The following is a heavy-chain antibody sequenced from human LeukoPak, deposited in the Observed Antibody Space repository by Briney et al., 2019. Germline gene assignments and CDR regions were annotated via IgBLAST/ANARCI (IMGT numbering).Heavy chain of an antibody. CDR1: GFTFSSYG. Sequence: GGSLRLSCAASGFTFSSYGMHWVRQAPGKGLEWVAVISYDGSNKYYADSVKGRFTISRDNSKNTLYLQMNSLRAEDTAVYYCARDYKGYYYGSGSYYNVGYWGQGTLVTVSS. D-gene: IGHD3-10*01. CDR3: ARDYKGYYYGSGSYYNVGY. J-gene: IGHJ4*02. V-gene: IGHV3-30*19. CDR2: ISYDGSNK.